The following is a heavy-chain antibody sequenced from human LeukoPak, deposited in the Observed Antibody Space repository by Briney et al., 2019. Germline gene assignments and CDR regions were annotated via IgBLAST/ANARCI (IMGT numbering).Heavy chain of an antibody. V-gene: IGHV3-21*01. J-gene: IGHJ4*02. CDR2: ISSSSSYI. CDR1: GFTFSIYS. Sequence: GGSLRLSCAASGFTFSIYSMNWVRQAPGKGLEWVSSISSSSSYIYYADSVKGRFTISRHNTKNSLYLQMSSLRAEETAVYYCVREPKIGYFDYWGQGTLVTVSS. CDR3: VREPKIGYFDY.